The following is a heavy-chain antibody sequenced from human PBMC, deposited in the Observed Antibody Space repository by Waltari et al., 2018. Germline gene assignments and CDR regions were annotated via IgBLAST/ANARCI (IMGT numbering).Heavy chain of an antibody. D-gene: IGHD6-6*01. CDR1: GYSFTGHY. J-gene: IGHJ6*03. CDR2: LNPNTGYT. V-gene: IGHV1-2*02. Sequence: QVQVVQSGAEVRKPGASVEVSCKASGYSFTGHYMHWVRQAPGQGLEWMGWLNPNTGYTNYAQKFQGRVAMTRDTSISTAYMELSRLTSDDTAVYFCAREVSGYYYMDGWGKGTTVTISS. CDR3: AREVSGYYYMDG.